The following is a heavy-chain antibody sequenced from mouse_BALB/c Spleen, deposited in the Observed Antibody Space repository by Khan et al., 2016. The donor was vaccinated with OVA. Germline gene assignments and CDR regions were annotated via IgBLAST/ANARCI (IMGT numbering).Heavy chain of an antibody. Sequence: QIQLVQSGPEVKKPGETIKISCQASGYTFTNNGVDWVKQAPGKGLKWMGWINTYTGEPTYADDFKGRFAFSLDISVSTAYLQFNNLKNEDTATYFCARRKHDYYGSRDFDYWGLGTSLTVSS. CDR3: ARRKHDYYGSRDFDY. CDR1: GYTFTNNG. D-gene: IGHD1-1*01. V-gene: IGHV9-3-1*01. CDR2: INTYTGEP. J-gene: IGHJ2*02.